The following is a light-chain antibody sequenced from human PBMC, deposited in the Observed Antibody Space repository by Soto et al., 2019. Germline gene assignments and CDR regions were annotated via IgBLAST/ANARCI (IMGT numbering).Light chain of an antibody. Sequence: NVWTKSPGAVSLYPGERGTLSCRASQNLGTVYLAWFQRKSGQAPRRLICGASRGATGIPDRFSGSGAGTDFTLTINLVEAEDFAVYCWQQYACSPRTFGQGTKVDIK. CDR3: QQYACSPRT. V-gene: IGKV3-20*01. J-gene: IGKJ1*01. CDR2: GAS. CDR1: QNLGTVY.